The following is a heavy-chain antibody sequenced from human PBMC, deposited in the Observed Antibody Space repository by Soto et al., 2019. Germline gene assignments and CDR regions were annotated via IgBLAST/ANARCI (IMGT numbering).Heavy chain of an antibody. V-gene: IGHV1-69*02. D-gene: IGHD6-19*01. Sequence: QVQLVQSGAEVKKPGSSVKVSCKASGGTFSSYTISWVRQAPGQGLEWMGRIIPILGIANYAQKFQGRVTITADKPPTTAYMELSSLRSEDTAVYYCASLAVADVAFDSWGQGTMVTVSS. J-gene: IGHJ3*02. CDR2: IIPILGIA. CDR3: ASLAVADVAFDS. CDR1: GGTFSSYT.